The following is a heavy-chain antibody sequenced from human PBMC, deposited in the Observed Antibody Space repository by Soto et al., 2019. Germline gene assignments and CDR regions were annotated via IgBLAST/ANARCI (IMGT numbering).Heavy chain of an antibody. D-gene: IGHD1-26*01. V-gene: IGHV3-74*01. Sequence: EAQSVESGGDLVQPGGSLRLSCAASKFTFSNYWMHWVRQAPGKGLMWVSRINSDGTRTAYADSVKGRFTISRDNTKDTLFLYMDGLRAEDTAVYYCARVATGSYDWFDPWGQGTLVTVSS. CDR1: KFTFSNYW. J-gene: IGHJ5*02. CDR2: INSDGTRT. CDR3: ARVATGSYDWFDP.